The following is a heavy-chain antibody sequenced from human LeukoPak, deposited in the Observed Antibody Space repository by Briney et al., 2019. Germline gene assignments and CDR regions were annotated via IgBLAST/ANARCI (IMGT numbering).Heavy chain of an antibody. Sequence: SETLSLTCTVSGGSISSYYWSWIRQPPGKGLEWIGYIYYSGSTNYNPSLKSRVTISVDTSKNQFSLKLSSVTAANTAVYYCARLSIDEAVVDYYYYGTDVWGQGTTDTVSS. CDR1: GGSISSYY. D-gene: IGHD3-16*02. V-gene: IGHV4-59*08. CDR3: ARLSIDEAVVDYYYYGTDV. CDR2: IYYSGST. J-gene: IGHJ6*02.